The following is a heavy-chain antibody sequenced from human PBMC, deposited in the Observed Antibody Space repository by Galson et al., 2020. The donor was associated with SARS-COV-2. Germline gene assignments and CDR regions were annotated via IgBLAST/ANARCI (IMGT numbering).Heavy chain of an antibody. CDR3: ARGSYGTGDY. CDR2: ISTDGSGT. Sequence: GGSLRLSCAASGFSFSKYWMHWVRQVPGNGLVWVSRISTDGSGTTYADSVKGRFTISRDNAKNTLYLQMNSLRAEDTAVYYCARGSYGTGDYWGQGTLVTVSS. V-gene: IGHV3-74*01. D-gene: IGHD3-10*01. J-gene: IGHJ4*02. CDR1: GFSFSKYW.